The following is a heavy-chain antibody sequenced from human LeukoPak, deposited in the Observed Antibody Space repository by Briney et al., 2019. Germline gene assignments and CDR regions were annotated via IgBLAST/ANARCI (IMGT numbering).Heavy chain of an antibody. V-gene: IGHV3-74*01. CDR1: GFTFSRYW. CDR2: INSDGSTT. CDR3: ARWRYSGSPAEQWL. J-gene: IGHJ4*02. D-gene: IGHD5-12*01. Sequence: GGSLRLSCAASGFTFSRYWMHWVRQAPGKRLVWVSRINSDGSTTNYADSVKGRFTISRDNAENSLYLQMSSLRAEDTAVYYCARWRYSGSPAEQWLWGQGTLVTVSS.